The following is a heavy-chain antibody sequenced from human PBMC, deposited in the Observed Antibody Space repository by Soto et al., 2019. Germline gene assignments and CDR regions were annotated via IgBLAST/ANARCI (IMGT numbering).Heavy chain of an antibody. Sequence: GGSLRLSCAACGCTFSSYTMGWVRQAPGKGMKWESSTSRTGGSTYYADSVKGRCTISRDNSKNTLYLQMNSLRAEDRAVYYCAKTLRGRIPTVDYWGQGTLVTVSS. CDR2: TSRTGGST. V-gene: IGHV3-23*01. J-gene: IGHJ4*02. CDR1: GCTFSSYT. CDR3: AKTLRGRIPTVDY. D-gene: IGHD1-26*01.